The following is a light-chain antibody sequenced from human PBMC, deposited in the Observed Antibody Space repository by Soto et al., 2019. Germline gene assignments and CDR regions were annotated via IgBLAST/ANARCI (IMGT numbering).Light chain of an antibody. J-gene: IGKJ1*01. CDR3: QQYINAPQT. Sequence: DIVMTQSPDSLAVSLGERATINCKSSQSVLYSPNNKNYLAWYQQKPGQPPKLLVYWASTRESGVPDRFSGSGSETDFPLTINSLQAEDVAVYYCQQYINAPQTYGQGTKVEIK. V-gene: IGKV4-1*01. CDR1: QSVLYSPNNKNY. CDR2: WAS.